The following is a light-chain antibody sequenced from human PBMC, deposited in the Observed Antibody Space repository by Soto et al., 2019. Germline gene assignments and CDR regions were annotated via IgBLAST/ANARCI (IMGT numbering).Light chain of an antibody. CDR2: DAS. J-gene: IGKJ2*01. Sequence: DIQMTQSPSTLSASVGDRVTITCRASQSISSWLAWYQQKPGKAPKLLIYDASSLESGVPSRFSGSGSGAEFTLTISSLQPDDFAIYYCQQYNSWPLFTFGQGTKLEVK. CDR3: QQYNSWPLFT. CDR1: QSISSW. V-gene: IGKV1-5*01.